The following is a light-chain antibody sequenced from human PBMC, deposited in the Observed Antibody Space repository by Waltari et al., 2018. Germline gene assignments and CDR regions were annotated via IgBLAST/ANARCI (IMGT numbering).Light chain of an antibody. J-gene: IGLJ3*02. CDR3: CSCSSSNTYWV. V-gene: IGLV2-23*01. CDR1: SSDVGSYYL. Sequence: QSALTQPASVSGSPGQSITISCTGTSSDVGSYYLVSWYQQYPGEAPKVIISEDTKRPSGVSGRFSGSKSGNTASLTISGLQAEDEADYYCCSCSSSNTYWVFGGGTKLTVL. CDR2: EDT.